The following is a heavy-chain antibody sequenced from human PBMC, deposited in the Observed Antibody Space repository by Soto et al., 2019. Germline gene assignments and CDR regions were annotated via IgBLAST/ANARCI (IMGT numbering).Heavy chain of an antibody. V-gene: IGHV4-59*01. CDR1: GDSISSYY. CDR3: ALRSMAVVPEY. CDR2: LYYGRSA. Sequence: QVQLQESGPGLVKPSETLSLTCAVSGDSISSYYCMWIRQPPGKGLESIGYLYYGRSANYNPSLKSRFTLAVDTSTNQCSLTLSSMTAADTAVYYCALRSMAVVPEYWGQGTLVTVSS. J-gene: IGHJ4*02. D-gene: IGHD3-22*01.